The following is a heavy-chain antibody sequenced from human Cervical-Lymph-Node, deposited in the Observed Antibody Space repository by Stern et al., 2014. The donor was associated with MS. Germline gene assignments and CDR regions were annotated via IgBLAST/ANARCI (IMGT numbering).Heavy chain of an antibody. CDR3: ARGRDSTKYGMDV. CDR2: ISSSSSYI. D-gene: IGHD6-13*01. V-gene: IGHV3-21*01. CDR1: GFTFSNHS. Sequence: EVQLVESGGGLVKPGGSLRLSCAASGFTFSNHSMNWVRQAPGQGLEWVSSISSSSSYIYYADSVKGRFTISRDNAKNSVYLQMTYLRAEDTAVYYCARGRDSTKYGMDVWGQGTTVTVSS. J-gene: IGHJ6*02.